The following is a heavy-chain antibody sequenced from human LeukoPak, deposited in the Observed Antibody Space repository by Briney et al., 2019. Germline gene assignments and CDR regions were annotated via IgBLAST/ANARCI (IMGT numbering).Heavy chain of an antibody. CDR1: GYTFSGYY. Sequence: RASVKVSCKASGYTFSGYYMHWVRQAPGQGLEWMGWISAYNGNTNYAQKLQGRVTMTTDTSTSTAYMELRSLRSDDTAVYYCARDSSSWYDDAFDIWGQGTMVTVSS. D-gene: IGHD6-13*01. J-gene: IGHJ3*02. CDR2: ISAYNGNT. V-gene: IGHV1-18*04. CDR3: ARDSSSWYDDAFDI.